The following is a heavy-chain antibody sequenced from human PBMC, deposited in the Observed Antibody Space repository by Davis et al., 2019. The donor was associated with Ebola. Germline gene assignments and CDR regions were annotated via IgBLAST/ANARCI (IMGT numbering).Heavy chain of an antibody. CDR1: GGSISSYY. J-gene: IGHJ6*03. V-gene: IGHV4-4*07. D-gene: IGHD3-22*01. CDR3: ARADSSGPHAEYQSYYYYMDV. CDR2: IYTSGST. Sequence: PSETLSLTCTVSGGSISSYYWSWIRQPAGKGLEWIGRIYTSGSTNYNPSLKSRVTMSVDTSKNQFSLKLSSVTAADTAVYYCARADSSGPHAEYQSYYYYMDVWGKGTTVTVSS.